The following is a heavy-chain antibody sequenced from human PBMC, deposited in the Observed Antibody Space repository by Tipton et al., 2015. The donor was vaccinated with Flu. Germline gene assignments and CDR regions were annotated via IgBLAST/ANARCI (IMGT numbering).Heavy chain of an antibody. CDR2: IYYSGST. D-gene: IGHD6-6*01. J-gene: IGHJ6*02. CDR1: GGSTSSGGYY. Sequence: GLVKPSETLSLTCTVSGGSTSSGGYYWGWIRQHPGKGLEWIGYIYYSGSTYYNPSLKSLVTISVDTSKNQFSLKLSSVTAADTAVYYCARASAARLGMDVWGQGTTVTVSS. CDR3: ARASAARLGMDV. V-gene: IGHV4-31*01.